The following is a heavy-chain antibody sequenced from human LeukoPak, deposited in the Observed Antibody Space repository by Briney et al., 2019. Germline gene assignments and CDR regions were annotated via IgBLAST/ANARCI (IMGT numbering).Heavy chain of an antibody. J-gene: IGHJ4*02. D-gene: IGHD3-3*01. CDR1: GGSFSGYY. CDR3: ARATVLEWLFVLDY. V-gene: IGHV4-59*12. Sequence: SETLSLTCAVYGGSFSGYYWSWIRQPPGKGLEWIAYIYYSGSTNYNPSLKSRLTISVDTSKNQFSLKLRSVTAADTAVYYCARATVLEWLFVLDYWGQGTLVTVSS. CDR2: IYYSGST.